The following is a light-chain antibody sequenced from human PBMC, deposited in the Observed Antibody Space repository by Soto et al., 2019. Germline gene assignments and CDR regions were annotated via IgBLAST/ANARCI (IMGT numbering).Light chain of an antibody. V-gene: IGLV2-14*03. Sequence: QSVLTQPASVSGSPGQSITISCTGTSSDVGTYKYVSWHQQHPGKAPKLMIYDVSNRPSGVSNRFSGSKSGNTASLTISGLQAEDEADYYCSSYTSSSTTVFGGGTKVTVL. CDR1: SSDVGTYKY. J-gene: IGLJ2*01. CDR3: SSYTSSSTTV. CDR2: DVS.